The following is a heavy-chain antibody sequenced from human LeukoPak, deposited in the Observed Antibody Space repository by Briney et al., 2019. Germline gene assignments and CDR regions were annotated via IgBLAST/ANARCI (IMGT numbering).Heavy chain of an antibody. Sequence: SETLSLTCTVSGGSISSSSYYWGWIRQPPGKGLEWIGSIYYSGSTYYNPSLKSRVTISVDTSKNQFSLKLSSVTAADTAVYYCARGYHYYDSSGYYYWGQGTLVTVSS. J-gene: IGHJ4*02. D-gene: IGHD3-22*01. CDR3: ARGYHYYDSSGYYY. V-gene: IGHV4-39*01. CDR2: IYYSGST. CDR1: GGSISSSSYY.